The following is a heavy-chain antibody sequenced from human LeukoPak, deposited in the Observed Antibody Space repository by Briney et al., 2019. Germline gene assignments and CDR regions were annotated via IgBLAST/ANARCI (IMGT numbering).Heavy chain of an antibody. D-gene: IGHD4-17*01. Sequence: GGSLRLSCAASGFPFTNYAMGWVRQAPGKGLEWVSGISTGGGSTYYADSVKGRFTISRDNSKNTLCLQMNSLRAEDTAVYFCAGLTTVTPYYFDYWGQGTLVTVSS. V-gene: IGHV3-23*01. CDR3: AGLTTVTPYYFDY. CDR2: ISTGGGST. J-gene: IGHJ4*02. CDR1: GFPFTNYA.